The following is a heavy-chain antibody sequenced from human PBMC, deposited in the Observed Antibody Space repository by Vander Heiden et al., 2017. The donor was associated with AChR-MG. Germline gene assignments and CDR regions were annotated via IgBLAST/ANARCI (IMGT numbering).Heavy chain of an antibody. CDR1: GGPFNTFL. D-gene: IGHD6-6*01. J-gene: IGHJ4*02. Sequence: QVLLVQSGAEVTKPGSSVQVSCKASGGPFNTFLITWVRQAPGQGLEWMGGIIPTFDTPNYAQKFQGRVSITADKSTATAYMELSSLTSEDTAIYYCASLSATSSSHFDSWGQGTLVTVSS. V-gene: IGHV1-69*06. CDR2: IIPTFDTP. CDR3: ASLSATSSSHFDS.